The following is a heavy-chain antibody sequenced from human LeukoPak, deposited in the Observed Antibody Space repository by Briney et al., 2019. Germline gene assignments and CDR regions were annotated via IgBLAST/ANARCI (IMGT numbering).Heavy chain of an antibody. CDR1: GFPFRSYW. CDR2: IKQDGSEK. J-gene: IGHJ2*01. V-gene: IGHV3-7*04. CDR3: ARDLGSSGWLGYFDL. D-gene: IGHD6-19*01. Sequence: GALRLSCAASGFPFRSYWMSWVRQAPGKGVGWVGNIKQDGSEKYSVDSVKGRFTISRDNAKNSLYLQMNSLRAEDTAVYYCARDLGSSGWLGYFDLWGRGALVTVSS.